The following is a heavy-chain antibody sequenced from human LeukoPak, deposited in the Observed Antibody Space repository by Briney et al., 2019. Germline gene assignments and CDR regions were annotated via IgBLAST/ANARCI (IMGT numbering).Heavy chain of an antibody. Sequence: GGSLRLSCAASGFTFSSYSMNWVRQAPGKGLEWVSSISSSSSYIYYADSVKGRFTISRDNAKNSLYLQMNSLRAEDTAVYYCARVRAYCGGDCSASFDYWGQGTQVTVSS. J-gene: IGHJ4*02. CDR3: ARVRAYCGGDCSASFDY. D-gene: IGHD2-21*02. V-gene: IGHV3-21*01. CDR2: ISSSSSYI. CDR1: GFTFSSYS.